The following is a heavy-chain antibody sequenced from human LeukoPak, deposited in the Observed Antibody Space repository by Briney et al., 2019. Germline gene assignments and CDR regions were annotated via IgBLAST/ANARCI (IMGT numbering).Heavy chain of an antibody. CDR1: GYTFTSYG. J-gene: IGHJ3*02. V-gene: IGHV1-18*01. Sequence: GASVKVSCKASGYTFTSYGINWVRQAPGQGLEWMGWISAYNGNTNYAQKLQGRVTMTTDTSTSTAYMELRSLRSDDTAVYYCAREIIAVAGPDAFDIWGQGTMVTVSS. D-gene: IGHD6-19*01. CDR3: AREIIAVAGPDAFDI. CDR2: ISAYNGNT.